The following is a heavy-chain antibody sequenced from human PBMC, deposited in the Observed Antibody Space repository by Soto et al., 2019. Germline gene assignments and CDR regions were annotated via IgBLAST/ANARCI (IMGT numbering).Heavy chain of an antibody. V-gene: IGHV1-69*01. Sequence: QVQLVQSGAEVKKPGSSVKVSCKASGGTFSSYAISWVRQAPGQGLEWMGGIIPIFGTANYAQKFEGRVTITADESTSTAYMELSSPRSEDTAVYYCARVLLGYSYGYRGWFDPWGQGTLVTVSS. J-gene: IGHJ5*02. D-gene: IGHD5-18*01. CDR1: GGTFSSYA. CDR3: ARVLLGYSYGYRGWFDP. CDR2: IIPIFGTA.